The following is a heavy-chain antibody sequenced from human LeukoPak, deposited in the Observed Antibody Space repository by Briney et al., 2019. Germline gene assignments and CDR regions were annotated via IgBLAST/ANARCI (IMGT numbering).Heavy chain of an antibody. CDR2: ISWNGARI. J-gene: IGHJ6*03. V-gene: IGHV3-43*01. CDR1: GFTFAEYT. Sequence: GGSLRLSCAASGFTFAEYTMHWVRQAPGKGLKWVSLISWNGARIHYGDSVKGRFTISRDNAKNSLYLQMNSLRAEDTAVYYCARVHYYYYMDVWGKGTTVTVSS. CDR3: ARVHYYYYMDV.